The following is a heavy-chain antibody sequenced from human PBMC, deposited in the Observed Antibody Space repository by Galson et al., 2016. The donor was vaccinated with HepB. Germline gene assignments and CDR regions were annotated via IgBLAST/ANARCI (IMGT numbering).Heavy chain of an antibody. CDR3: ARSTYYFDY. CDR2: ISAYNGNT. D-gene: IGHD1-1*01. J-gene: IGHJ4*02. V-gene: IGHV1-18*04. CDR1: DYTFTNYD. Sequence: SVKVSCKASDYTFTNYDLNWVRQAPGQGLEWMRWISAYNGNTDYAQKLQGRVTMTTDTSTNTAYMELRSLRSDDTAVYYCARSTYYFDYWGQGTLVTVSS.